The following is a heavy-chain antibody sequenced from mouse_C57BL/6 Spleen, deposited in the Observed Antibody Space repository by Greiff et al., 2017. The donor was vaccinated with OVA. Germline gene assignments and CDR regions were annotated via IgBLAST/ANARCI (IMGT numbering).Heavy chain of an antibody. CDR2: ISYDGSN. CDR3: ARLELIVDY. V-gene: IGHV3-6*01. CDR1: GYSITSGYY. Sequence: EVQLQQSGPGLVNPSQSLSLTCSVTGYSITSGYYWNWIRQFPGNKLEWMGYISYDGSNNYNPSLKNRISITRDTSKNQFFLKLNSVTTEDTATYYCARLELIVDYWGQGTTRTVSS. J-gene: IGHJ2*01. D-gene: IGHD1-3*01.